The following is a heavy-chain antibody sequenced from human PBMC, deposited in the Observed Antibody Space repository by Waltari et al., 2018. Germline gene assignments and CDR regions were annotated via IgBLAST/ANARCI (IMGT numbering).Heavy chain of an antibody. V-gene: IGHV4-34*02. CDR3: ARQPIVVGAPVADAFDI. CDR1: GGSLIGAF. CDR2: LHQTRTA. D-gene: IGHD2-21*01. Sequence: QVQLQQLGARLLKPSETLSLSCAVNGGSLIGAFWSWIRQPPGKGLVWIGELHQTRTANYNPAVKSRVSIAVDTSKGQVSLRMTSVSVADTAVYYCARQPIVVGAPVADAFDIWGQGTLVRVSS. J-gene: IGHJ3*02.